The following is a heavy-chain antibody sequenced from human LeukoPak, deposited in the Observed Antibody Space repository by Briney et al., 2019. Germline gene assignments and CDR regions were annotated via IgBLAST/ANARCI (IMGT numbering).Heavy chain of an antibody. V-gene: IGHV1-46*01. J-gene: IGHJ6*03. CDR1: GGTFSSYA. Sequence: GASVKVSCKASGGTFSSYAISWVRQAPGQGLEWMGIINPSGGSTSYAQKFQGRVTMTRDTSTSTVYMELSSLRSEDTAVYYCARDGSLTGYYYYYMDVWGKGTTVTVSS. D-gene: IGHD5-12*01. CDR3: ARDGSLTGYYYYYMDV. CDR2: INPSGGST.